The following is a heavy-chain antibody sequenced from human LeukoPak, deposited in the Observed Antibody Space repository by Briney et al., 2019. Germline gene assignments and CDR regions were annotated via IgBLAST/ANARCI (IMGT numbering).Heavy chain of an antibody. D-gene: IGHD1-26*01. CDR3: TTDVSRSGSYYVQAFDI. CDR1: GFSFSDHN. J-gene: IGHJ3*02. CDR2: IKSKTDGGTT. Sequence: GGSLRLSCAVSGFSFSDHNMNWVRQAPGKGLEWVGRIKSKTDGGTTDYAAPVKGRFTISRDDSKNTLYLQMNSLKTEDTAVYYCTTDVSRSGSYYVQAFDIWGQGTMVTVSS. V-gene: IGHV3-15*01.